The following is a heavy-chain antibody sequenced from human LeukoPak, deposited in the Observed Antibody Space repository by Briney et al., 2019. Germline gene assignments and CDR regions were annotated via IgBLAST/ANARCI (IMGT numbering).Heavy chain of an antibody. CDR2: LYYSGST. V-gene: IGHV4-61*03. Sequence: SETLSLTCTVSGGSISSSCYYWSWLRQLPGKGLEWDGYLYYSGSTNYNPSLKSRVTVATDTSKNSFSLKLSSVTAADTAVYYCARVVATIFGVWFDPWGQGTLVTVSS. CDR3: ARVVATIFGVWFDP. CDR1: GGSISSSCYY. D-gene: IGHD5-24*01. J-gene: IGHJ5*02.